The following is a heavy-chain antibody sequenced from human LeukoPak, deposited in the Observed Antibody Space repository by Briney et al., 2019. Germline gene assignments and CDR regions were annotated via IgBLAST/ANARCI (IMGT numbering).Heavy chain of an antibody. V-gene: IGHV3-7*03. D-gene: IGHD6-13*01. CDR2: IKYDGSEK. J-gene: IGHJ4*02. CDR1: GGSFSGYY. CDR3: ARDIEPAGLFFDY. Sequence: ETLSLTCAVYGGSFSGYYWSWIRQPPGKGLEWVANIKYDGSEKDYVDSVKGRFSISRDNAKNSLYLQMNSLRAEDTAMYYCARDIEPAGLFFDYWGQGALVTVSS.